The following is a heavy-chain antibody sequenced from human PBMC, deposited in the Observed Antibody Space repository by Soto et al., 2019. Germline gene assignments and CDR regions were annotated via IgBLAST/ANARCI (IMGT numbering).Heavy chain of an antibody. CDR1: GLPFTTYG. CDR3: VRERGPFDAFDI. J-gene: IGHJ3*02. Sequence: PGGSLRLSCASSGLPFTTYGVHWVRQAPGKGLEWLAVIWANGINKYYADSVRGRFTISRDNSKNTLDLQMNNLRAEDTALYYCVRERGPFDAFDIWGQGTMVTVSS. V-gene: IGHV3-33*01. CDR2: IWANGINK.